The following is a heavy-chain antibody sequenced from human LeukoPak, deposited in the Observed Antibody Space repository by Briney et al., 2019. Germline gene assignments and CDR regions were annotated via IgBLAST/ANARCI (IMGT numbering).Heavy chain of an antibody. Sequence: ASVKVSCKVSGYTLTELSMHWVRQAPGKGLEWMGGFDPEDGETIYAQKFQGRVTMTEDTSTDTAYMELSSLRSADTAVYYCATDTASGRGVIRLDPFDIWGQGTMVTVSS. CDR3: ATDTASGRGVIRLDPFDI. J-gene: IGHJ3*02. V-gene: IGHV1-24*01. D-gene: IGHD3-10*01. CDR2: FDPEDGET. CDR1: GYTLTELS.